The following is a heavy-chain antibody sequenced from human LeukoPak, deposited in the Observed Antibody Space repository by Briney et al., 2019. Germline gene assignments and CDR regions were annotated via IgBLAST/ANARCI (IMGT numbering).Heavy chain of an antibody. V-gene: IGHV3-21*01. Sequence: GGSLRLSCAASGFTFSSYSMNWVRQAPGKGPEWVSSISSSSSYIYYADSVKGRFTISRDNAKNSLYLQMNSLRAEDTAVYYCATQFLEWLLCDYWGQGTLVTVSS. CDR3: ATQFLEWLLCDY. J-gene: IGHJ4*02. CDR1: GFTFSSYS. D-gene: IGHD3-3*01. CDR2: ISSSSSYI.